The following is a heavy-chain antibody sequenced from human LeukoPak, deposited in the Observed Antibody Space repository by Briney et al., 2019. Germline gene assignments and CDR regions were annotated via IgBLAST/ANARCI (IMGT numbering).Heavy chain of an antibody. CDR3: ARGTVLRYFDWLLVPLDY. Sequence: GSPVKVSCKASGGTFSSYAISWVRQAPGQGLEWMGGIIPIFGTANYAQKFQGRVTITADKSTSTAYMELSSLRSEDTAVYYCARGTVLRYFDWLLVPLDYWGQGTLVTVSS. CDR1: GGTFSSYA. D-gene: IGHD3-9*01. CDR2: IIPIFGTA. V-gene: IGHV1-69*06. J-gene: IGHJ4*02.